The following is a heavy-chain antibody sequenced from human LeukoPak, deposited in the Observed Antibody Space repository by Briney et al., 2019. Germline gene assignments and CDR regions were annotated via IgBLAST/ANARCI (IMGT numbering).Heavy chain of an antibody. J-gene: IGHJ4*02. Sequence: PGGSLRLSCAASGFTFSSYWMHWVRQAPGKGLEWVSAISGSGGSTYYADSVKGRFTISRDNSKNTLYLQMNSLRAEDTAVYYCAKDLGYSYGYSDYWGQGTLVTVSS. V-gene: IGHV3-23*01. CDR1: GFTFSSYW. CDR2: ISGSGGST. D-gene: IGHD5-18*01. CDR3: AKDLGYSYGYSDY.